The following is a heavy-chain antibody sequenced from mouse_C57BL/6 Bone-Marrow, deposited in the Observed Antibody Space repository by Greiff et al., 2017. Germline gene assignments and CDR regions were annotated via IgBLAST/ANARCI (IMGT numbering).Heavy chain of an antibody. D-gene: IGHD3-2*02. CDR3: AIYLGSDYHWFAY. V-gene: IGHV14-2*01. J-gene: IGHJ3*01. Sequence: EVQRVQSGAELVKPGASVTLSCTASGFNIKDYYMHWVKQRTEQGLEWIGRIDPEDGDTKYAPKFQGKATITADTSSNTAYLQLSSLTSEDAAVYYSAIYLGSDYHWFAYWGQGTLVTVSA. CDR2: IDPEDGDT. CDR1: GFNIKDYY.